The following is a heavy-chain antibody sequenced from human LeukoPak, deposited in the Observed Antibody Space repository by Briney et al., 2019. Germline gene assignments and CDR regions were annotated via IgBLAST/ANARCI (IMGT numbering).Heavy chain of an antibody. J-gene: IGHJ3*02. CDR3: AKDWSDAFDI. Sequence: GGSLRLSCAASGFTFSSYGMHWVRQAPGKGLEWVAFIRYDGSNKYYADSVKGRFTISRDNSKNTLYLQMNSLRAEDMAVYYCAKDWSDAFDIWGQGTMVTVSS. D-gene: IGHD3-3*01. CDR2: IRYDGSNK. V-gene: IGHV3-30*02. CDR1: GFTFSSYG.